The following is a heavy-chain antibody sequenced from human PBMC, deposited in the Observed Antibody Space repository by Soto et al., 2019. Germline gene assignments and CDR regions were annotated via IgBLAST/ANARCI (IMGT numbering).Heavy chain of an antibody. V-gene: IGHV3-9*01. CDR2: ISWNSGSI. J-gene: IGHJ3*02. Sequence: LRLSCAASGFTFDDYAMHWVRQAPGKGLEWVSGISWNSGSIGYADSVKGRFTISRDNAKNSLYLQMNSLRAEDTALYYCAKDGYNYVLGAFDIWGQGTMVTV. CDR1: GFTFDDYA. CDR3: AKDGYNYVLGAFDI. D-gene: IGHD5-12*01.